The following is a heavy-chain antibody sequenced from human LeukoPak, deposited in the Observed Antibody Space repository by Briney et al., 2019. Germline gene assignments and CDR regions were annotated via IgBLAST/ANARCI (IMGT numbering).Heavy chain of an antibody. CDR3: AREAYSSSWNPLDY. Sequence: PSETLSLTCTVSGGSISSYYWSWIRQPPGKGLEWIGYIYYSGSTNYNPSLKSRVPISVDTSKNQFSLKLSSVTAADTAVYYCAREAYSSSWNPLDYWGQGTLVTVSS. CDR1: GGSISSYY. V-gene: IGHV4-59*01. J-gene: IGHJ4*02. CDR2: IYYSGST. D-gene: IGHD6-13*01.